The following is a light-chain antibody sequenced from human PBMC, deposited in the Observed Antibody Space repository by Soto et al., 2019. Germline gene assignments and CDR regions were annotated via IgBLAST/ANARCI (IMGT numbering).Light chain of an antibody. J-gene: IGKJ5*01. CDR3: QQRSNWPPT. Sequence: EIVLTHSPATLSLSLLESGTLXPRASQSVSIYVAWYQQKPGQAPRLLIYDASSRATGIPARFSGSGSGTDFTLTISSLEPEDFAVYYCQQRSNWPPTFGQGTRLETK. CDR1: QSVSIY. V-gene: IGKV3-11*01. CDR2: DAS.